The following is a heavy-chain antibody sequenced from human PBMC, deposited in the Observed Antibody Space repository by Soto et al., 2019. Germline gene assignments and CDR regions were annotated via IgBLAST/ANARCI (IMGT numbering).Heavy chain of an antibody. CDR3: TTDLYDYIWGSYPEGDY. V-gene: IGHV3-15*01. CDR1: GFTFSNAW. D-gene: IGHD3-16*02. CDR2: IKSKTDGGTT. Sequence: GGSLRLSCAASGFTFSNAWMSWVRQAPGKGLEWVGRIKSKTDGGTTDYAAPVKGRFTISRDDSKNTLYLQMNSLKTEDTAVYYCTTDLYDYIWGSYPEGDYWGQGTLVTVSS. J-gene: IGHJ4*02.